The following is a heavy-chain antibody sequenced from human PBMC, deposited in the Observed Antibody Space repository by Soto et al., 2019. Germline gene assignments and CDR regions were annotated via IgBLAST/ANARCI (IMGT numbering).Heavy chain of an antibody. Sequence: SVKVSCKASGFTFTSSAVQWVRQARGQRLEWIGWIVVGSGNTNYAQKFQERVTITRDMSTSTAYMELSGLRSEDTAVYYCAVGYSDYDFAVAGGYYYGMDVWG. J-gene: IGHJ6*02. D-gene: IGHD5-12*01. CDR2: IVVGSGNT. V-gene: IGHV1-58*01. CDR3: AVGYSDYDFAVAGGYYYGMDV. CDR1: GFTFTSSA.